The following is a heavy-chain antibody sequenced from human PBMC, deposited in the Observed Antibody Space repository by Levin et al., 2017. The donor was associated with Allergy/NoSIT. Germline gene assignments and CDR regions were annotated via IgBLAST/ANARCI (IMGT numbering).Heavy chain of an antibody. CDR2: INHSGST. Sequence: SETLSLTCAVYGGSFSGYYWSWIRQPPGKGLEWIGEINHSGSTNYNPSLKSRVTISVDTSKNQFSLKLSSVTAADTAVYYCARYCSSTSCPFDYWGQGTLVTVSS. D-gene: IGHD2-2*01. V-gene: IGHV4-34*01. CDR1: GGSFSGYY. CDR3: ARYCSSTSCPFDY. J-gene: IGHJ4*02.